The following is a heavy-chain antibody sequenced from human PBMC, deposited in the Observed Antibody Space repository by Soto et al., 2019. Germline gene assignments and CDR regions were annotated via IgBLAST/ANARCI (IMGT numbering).Heavy chain of an antibody. D-gene: IGHD4-4*01. V-gene: IGHV4-61*08. J-gene: IGHJ5*02. CDR2: IYYTGNT. CDR3: ARTLTTDRRWFDP. CDR1: GGSVTSAGYY. Sequence: QVQLQESGPGLVKPSETLSLTCTVSGGSVTSAGYYWGWIRQPPGKGLEWIGHIYYTGNTSYNPSLESRVTLSVDTSRDQFSLNLSSVTAADTAVYFCARTLTTDRRWFDPWGQGTLVTVSS.